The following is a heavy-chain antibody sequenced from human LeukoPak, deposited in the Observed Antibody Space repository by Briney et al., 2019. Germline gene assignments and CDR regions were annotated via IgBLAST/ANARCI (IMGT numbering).Heavy chain of an antibody. D-gene: IGHD3-9*01. V-gene: IGHV3-21*01. CDR2: ISSSSSYI. Sequence: GGSLRLSCAASGFTFSSYSMNWVRQAPGKGLEWVSSISSSSSYIYYADSVKGRFTISRDNAKNSLYLQMNSLRAEDTAVYYCARDSYDILTGTNWFDPWGQGTLVTVSS. J-gene: IGHJ5*02. CDR1: GFTFSSYS. CDR3: ARDSYDILTGTNWFDP.